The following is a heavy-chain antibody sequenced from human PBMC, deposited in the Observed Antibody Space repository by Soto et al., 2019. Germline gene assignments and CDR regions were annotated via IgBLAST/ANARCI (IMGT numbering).Heavy chain of an antibody. D-gene: IGHD6-19*01. CDR3: TTGSGWTSDH. V-gene: IGHV4-59*08. J-gene: IGHJ4*02. CDR2: IHNSENT. Sequence: QVQLQESGPGLVKPSETLSLTCTASGGSISNYYWNWIRQPPGKGLEWIGNIHNSENTNYNPSLNRLLTISLDTSTTQCSLKMNSVTAADTAVYYCTTGSGWTSDHWGRGTLVTVSS. CDR1: GGSISNYY.